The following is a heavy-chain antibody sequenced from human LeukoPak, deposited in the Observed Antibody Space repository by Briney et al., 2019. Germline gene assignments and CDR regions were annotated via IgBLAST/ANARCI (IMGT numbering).Heavy chain of an antibody. CDR2: IYSNGPT. CDR3: ARGLNAQDDLDAFDI. J-gene: IGHJ3*02. D-gene: IGHD1-1*01. Sequence: SETLSLTCTVSGDSISSDGDYWNWIRQRPGTGLEWIGYIYSNGPTYHNPSLKSRVSMSVDPSKNQFSLNLGSVTAADTAVYYCARGLNAQDDLDAFDIWGQGTVVTVSS. CDR1: GDSISSDGDY. V-gene: IGHV4-31*03.